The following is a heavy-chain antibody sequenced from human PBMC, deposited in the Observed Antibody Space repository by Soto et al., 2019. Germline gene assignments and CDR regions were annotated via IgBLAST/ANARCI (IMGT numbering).Heavy chain of an antibody. CDR2: IIPIFGTA. CDR3: ASRTILVNEKDTLYSSWSAGGDY. Sequence: QVQLVQSGAEVKKPGSSVKVSCKASGGTFSSYAISWVRQAPGQGLEWMGGIIPIFGTANYAQKFQGRVTITADKSTRTAYMELSSLRSEDTAVYYCASRTILVNEKDTLYSSWSAGGDYWGQGTLVTVSS. CDR1: GGTFSSYA. V-gene: IGHV1-69*06. J-gene: IGHJ4*02. D-gene: IGHD6-6*01.